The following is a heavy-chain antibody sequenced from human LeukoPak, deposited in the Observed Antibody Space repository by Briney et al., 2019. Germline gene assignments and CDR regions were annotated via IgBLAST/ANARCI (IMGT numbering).Heavy chain of an antibody. V-gene: IGHV4-34*01. J-gene: IGHJ6*03. CDR1: GGSFSGYY. CDR2: INHSGST. Sequence: PSETLSLTCAVYGGSFSGYYWSWIRQPPGKGLEWIGEINHSGSTNYNPSLKSRVTISVDTSKNQFSLKLSSVTAADTAVYYCARQTRYCSSTSCYDLHYYYYYYMDVWGKGTTVTISS. CDR3: ARQTRYCSSTSCYDLHYYYYYYMDV. D-gene: IGHD2-2*01.